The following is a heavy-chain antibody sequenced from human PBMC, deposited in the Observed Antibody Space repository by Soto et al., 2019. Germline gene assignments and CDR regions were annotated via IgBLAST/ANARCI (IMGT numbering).Heavy chain of an antibody. CDR3: ARDESMVRERWVDP. CDR1: GFTFIGYW. V-gene: IGHV3-74*01. Sequence: EVQLVESGGGLVQPGGSLRLSCAASGFTFIGYWMHWVRQGPGKGLVWVSRINNDGIDTTYADSVKGRFTISRDNAKNMLYLQMNSLRVDDAAVYYCARDESMVRERWVDPWGQGTLVTVSS. J-gene: IGHJ5*02. D-gene: IGHD1-26*01. CDR2: INNDGIDT.